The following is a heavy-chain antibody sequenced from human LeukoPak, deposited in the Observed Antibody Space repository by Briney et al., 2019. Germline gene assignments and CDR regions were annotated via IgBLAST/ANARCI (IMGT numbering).Heavy chain of an antibody. CDR1: GYIFTRYS. V-gene: IGHV1-2*02. CDR3: ARGTTVTTHFDY. CDR2: ISPNSGGR. D-gene: IGHD4-17*01. Sequence: ASVKVSCKASGYIFTRYSMHWVRQAPGQGLEWMGWISPNSGGRNYAQKFQGRVTMTRDTSVSTAYMELCNLRSDDTAVYYCARGTTVTTHFDYWGQGTLVTVSS. J-gene: IGHJ4*02.